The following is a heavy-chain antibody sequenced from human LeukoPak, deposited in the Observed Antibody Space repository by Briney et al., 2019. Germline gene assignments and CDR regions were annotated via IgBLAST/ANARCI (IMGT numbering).Heavy chain of an antibody. D-gene: IGHD2-15*01. J-gene: IGHJ4*02. CDR3: ARQRSDTHTCSGGSCYGPTDY. CDR2: IYYTGST. CDR1: GGSISSSGYY. V-gene: IGHV4-39*01. Sequence: PSETLSLTCIVSGGSISSSGYYWGWIRQPPEKGLEWIGSIYYTGSTYYNPSLKSRVTISVDTSKKQFSLKLSSVTAADTAVYYCARQRSDTHTCSGGSCYGPTDYWGQGTLVTVSS.